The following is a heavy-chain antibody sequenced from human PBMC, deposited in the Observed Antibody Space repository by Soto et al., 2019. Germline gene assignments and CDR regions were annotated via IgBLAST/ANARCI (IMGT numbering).Heavy chain of an antibody. V-gene: IGHV1-69*13. CDR2: IIPIFGTA. Sequence: SVKVSCKASRVAFSKFIVTWVRQAPGLGLEWVGGIIPIFGTANYAQKFQGRVTITADESTSTSCMEVNNLRSEDTAVYYCAKVRYSSPMGYYYGMDVWGQGTTVTVSS. D-gene: IGHD6-19*01. CDR3: AKVRYSSPMGYYYGMDV. J-gene: IGHJ6*02. CDR1: RVAFSKFI.